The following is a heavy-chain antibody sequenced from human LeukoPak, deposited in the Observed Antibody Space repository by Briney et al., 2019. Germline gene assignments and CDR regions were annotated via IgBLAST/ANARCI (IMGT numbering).Heavy chain of an antibody. J-gene: IGHJ4*02. V-gene: IGHV3-23*01. CDR3: AKVKY. CDR2: ISGSGGST. Sequence: GGSLRLSCAVSGITLSHYGMSWVRQAPGKGLEWVAGISGSGGSTYYADSVKGRFTISRDNSKNTLYLQMNSLRAEDTAVYYCAKVKYWGQGTLVTVSS. CDR1: GITLSHYG.